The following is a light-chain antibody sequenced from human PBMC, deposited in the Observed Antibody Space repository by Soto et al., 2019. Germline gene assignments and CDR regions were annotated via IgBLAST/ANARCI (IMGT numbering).Light chain of an antibody. J-gene: IGKJ2*01. CDR1: QSVGSD. CDR2: DAF. CDR3: QHGSDWPPYT. Sequence: EIVLTQSPATLSLSPGERATLSCRASQSVGSDLAWYQQKPGQAPRLLIYDAFNSATGIPARFSGSGSGTDFTLTISSLEPEDFAVYYCQHGSDWPPYTFGQGTKLEIK. V-gene: IGKV3-11*01.